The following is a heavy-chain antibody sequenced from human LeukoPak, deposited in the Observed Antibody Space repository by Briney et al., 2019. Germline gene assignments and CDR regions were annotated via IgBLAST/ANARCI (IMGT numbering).Heavy chain of an antibody. Sequence: PGGSLRLSCAASGLTFSCCGMHWVRQAPGRGLEWVAVIWYDGGNKYYADSVKGRFTISRDNSKGTLFLEMNSLRAEDTGVYYCARWGIPAAGGIDYWGQGTLVTVSS. CDR3: ARWGIPAAGGIDY. J-gene: IGHJ4*02. CDR1: GLTFSCCG. D-gene: IGHD6-13*01. V-gene: IGHV3-33*01. CDR2: IWYDGGNK.